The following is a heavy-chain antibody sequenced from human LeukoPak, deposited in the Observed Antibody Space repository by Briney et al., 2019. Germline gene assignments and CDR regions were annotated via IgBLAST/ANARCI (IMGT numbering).Heavy chain of an antibody. V-gene: IGHV3-66*02. CDR3: ARARYCSGGSCCGIYYFDY. CDR1: GFTVSSNY. D-gene: IGHD2-15*01. J-gene: IGHJ4*02. CDR2: IYSGGST. Sequence: GGSLRLSCAASGFTVSSNYMSWVRQAPGKGLEWVSVIYSGGSTYYADSVKGRFTISRDNSKNTLYLQMNSLRAEDTAVYYCARARYCSGGSCCGIYYFDYWGQGTLVTVSS.